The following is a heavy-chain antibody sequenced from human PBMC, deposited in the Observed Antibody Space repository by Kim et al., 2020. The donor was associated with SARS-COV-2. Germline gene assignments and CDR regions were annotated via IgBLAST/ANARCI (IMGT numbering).Heavy chain of an antibody. D-gene: IGHD6-19*01. J-gene: IGHJ4*02. CDR2: S. CDR3: VRYSGWYYFDY. Sequence: SDYAVSVRSRITINPDTSKNQFSLRLTSVTPEDTAFYYCVRYSGWYYFDYWGQGTLVTVSA. V-gene: IGHV6-1*01.